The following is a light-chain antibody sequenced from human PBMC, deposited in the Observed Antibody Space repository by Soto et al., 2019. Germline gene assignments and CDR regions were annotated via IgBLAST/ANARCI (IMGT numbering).Light chain of an antibody. CDR1: QSVSSIY. Sequence: EIVLTQSPGTLSLSPGERATLSCRASQSVSSIYLAWYQQKPGQAPRLLIYGASTRATGIPARFSGSGSGTEFTLTISRLEPEDFAVYYCQQYGSSPPITFGQGTRLEIK. J-gene: IGKJ5*01. CDR2: GAS. V-gene: IGKV3-20*01. CDR3: QQYGSSPPIT.